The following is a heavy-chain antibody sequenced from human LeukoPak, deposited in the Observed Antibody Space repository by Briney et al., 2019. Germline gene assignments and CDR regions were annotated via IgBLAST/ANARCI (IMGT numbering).Heavy chain of an antibody. D-gene: IGHD3-22*01. Sequence: GESLKISCKGSGYSFTSYWIGWVRQMPGKGLEWMGIIYPGDSDTRYSTSFQGQVTILADKSISTAYLQWSSLKASDTAMYYCASFPRTRDYDSSPGLSALYFQHWGQGTLVTVSS. J-gene: IGHJ1*01. CDR2: IYPGDSDT. CDR3: ASFPRTRDYDSSPGLSALYFQH. V-gene: IGHV5-51*01. CDR1: GYSFTSYW.